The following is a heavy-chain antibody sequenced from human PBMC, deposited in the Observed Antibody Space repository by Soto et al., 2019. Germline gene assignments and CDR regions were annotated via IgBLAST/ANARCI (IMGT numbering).Heavy chain of an antibody. CDR3: VRDFGDLHDFWSGSDY. V-gene: IGHV4-38-2*02. CDR2: VFHSGTT. D-gene: IGHD3-3*01. Sequence: PSENLSLTCAVSGYSINSGYYWGWIRQSPGKGLEWIGSVFHSGTTYSTPSLKTRLTISVDTSKNQFSLDLNAVTAADTAVYYCVRDFGDLHDFWSGSDYCGQGIPVPVSS. CDR1: GYSINSGYY. J-gene: IGHJ4*02.